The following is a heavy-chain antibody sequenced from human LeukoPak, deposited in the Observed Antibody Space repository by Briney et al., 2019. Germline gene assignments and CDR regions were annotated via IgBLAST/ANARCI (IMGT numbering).Heavy chain of an antibody. D-gene: IGHD6-13*01. J-gene: IGHJ4*02. CDR2: IYYSGST. CDR1: GGSISSYY. V-gene: IGHV4-59*01. Sequence: KASETLSLTCTVSGGSISSYYRSWIRQPPGKGLEWIGYIYYSGSTNYNPSLKSRVTISVDTSKNQFSLKLSSVAAADTAVYYCAGQSSSWYGLWGQGTLVTVSS. CDR3: AGQSSSWYGL.